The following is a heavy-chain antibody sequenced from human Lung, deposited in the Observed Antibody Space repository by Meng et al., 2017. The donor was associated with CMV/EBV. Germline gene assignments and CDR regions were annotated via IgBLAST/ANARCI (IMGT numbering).Heavy chain of an antibody. CDR3: AKRLGGLLSSDADLGY. Sequence: SCAASGFTFSSYAMSWVRQAPGKGLEWVSAISGSGGSTYYADSVKGRFTISRDNSKTTLYLQMNSLRAEDTAVYYCAKRLGGLLSSDADLGYWGQGNXV. J-gene: IGHJ4*02. CDR2: ISGSGGST. D-gene: IGHD3-10*01. V-gene: IGHV3-23*01. CDR1: GFTFSSYA.